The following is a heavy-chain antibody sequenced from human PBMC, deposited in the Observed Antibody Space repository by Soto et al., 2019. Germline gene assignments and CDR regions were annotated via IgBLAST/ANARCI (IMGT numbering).Heavy chain of an antibody. J-gene: IGHJ4*02. CDR2: IHYSGST. CDR1: GGSISGSY. CDR3: TKSRRTDEEGYSFDY. Sequence: PSETLSLTCTFSGGSISGSYWGWIRQTPGKVLEWVGYIHYSGSTNYNPSLKSRVTMSVDSAKNQFSLHLSSVTAADTAVYFCTKSRRTDEEGYSFDYWGQGAMVTVSS. D-gene: IGHD2-15*01. V-gene: IGHV4-59*01.